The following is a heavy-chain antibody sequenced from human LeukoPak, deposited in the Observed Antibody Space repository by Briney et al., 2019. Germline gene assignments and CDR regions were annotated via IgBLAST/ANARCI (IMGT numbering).Heavy chain of an antibody. V-gene: IGHV3-23*01. CDR2: IRGSGGST. Sequence: PGGSLTLSCAASGFTFSSYAMGWVHQAPGKGLEWVSAIRGSGGSTYFADSVRGRFTISRDNSKNTLYLQMNSLRADDTAVYYCVRSAFHAGSGNYYDYWGQGTLVTVSS. CDR3: VRSAFHAGSGNYYDY. CDR1: GFTFSSYA. J-gene: IGHJ4*02. D-gene: IGHD3-22*01.